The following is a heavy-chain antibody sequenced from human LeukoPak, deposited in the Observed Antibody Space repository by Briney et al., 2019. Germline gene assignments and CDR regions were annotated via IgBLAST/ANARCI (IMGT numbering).Heavy chain of an antibody. V-gene: IGHV3-23*01. CDR1: GFTFSSYA. CDR3: AKFYGSGSYHNEADY. Sequence: GGSLRLSCAASGFTFSSYAMSWVRQAPGKGLEWVSAISGSGGSTYYADSVKGRFTISRDNSKNTLYLQMNSLRAEDTAVYYCAKFYGSGSYHNEADYWGQGTLVTVSS. CDR2: ISGSGGST. J-gene: IGHJ4*02. D-gene: IGHD3-10*01.